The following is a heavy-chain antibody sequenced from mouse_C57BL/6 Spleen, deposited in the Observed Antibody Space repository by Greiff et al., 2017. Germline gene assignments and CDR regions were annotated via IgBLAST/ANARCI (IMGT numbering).Heavy chain of an antibody. Sequence: VQLQQPGAELVKPGASVKLSCKASGYTFTSYWMHWVKQRPGQGLEWIGMIHPNSGSTNYNEKFKSKATLTVDKSSSTAYMQLSSLTSEDSAVYYCARGSYYGSSFPFDYWGQGTTLTVSS. V-gene: IGHV1-64*01. CDR3: ARGSYYGSSFPFDY. CDR1: GYTFTSYW. CDR2: IHPNSGST. J-gene: IGHJ2*01. D-gene: IGHD1-1*01.